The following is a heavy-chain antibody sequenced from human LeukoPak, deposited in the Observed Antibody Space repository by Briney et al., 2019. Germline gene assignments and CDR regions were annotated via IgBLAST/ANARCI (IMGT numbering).Heavy chain of an antibody. CDR1: ADSFSSHY. CDR3: ARDLVTVTKGFDI. V-gene: IGHV4-59*11. J-gene: IGHJ3*02. Sequence: SETLSLTCAVSADSFSSHYWTWIRQPPGKGLEWIVYISYIGSTNYNPSLKSRVTISIDTSKNQFSLKLSSVTAADTAVYYCARDLVTVTKGFDIWGQGTMVSVSS. CDR2: ISYIGST. D-gene: IGHD4-17*01.